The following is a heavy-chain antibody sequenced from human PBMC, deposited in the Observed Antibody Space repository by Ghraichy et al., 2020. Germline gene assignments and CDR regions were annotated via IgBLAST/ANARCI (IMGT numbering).Heavy chain of an antibody. V-gene: IGHV4-39*02. D-gene: IGHD1-26*01. CDR2: IYYSGST. CDR1: GGSISSSSYY. CDR3: ARDSSGSYPPGGY. Sequence: SETLSLTCTVSGGSISSSSYYWGWIRQPPGKGLEWIGSIYYSGSTYYNPSLKSRVTISVDTSKNQFSLKLSSVTAADTAVYYCARDSSGSYPPGGYWGQGTLVTVSS. J-gene: IGHJ4*02.